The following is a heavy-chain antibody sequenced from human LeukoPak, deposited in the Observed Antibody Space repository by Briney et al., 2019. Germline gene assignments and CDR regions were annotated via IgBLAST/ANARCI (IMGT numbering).Heavy chain of an antibody. V-gene: IGHV5-51*01. J-gene: IGHJ4*02. D-gene: IGHD2-2*01. CDR2: IYPDDFDT. CDR1: GYSFTDYW. Sequence: GESLKISCKGSGYSFTDYWIGWVRQTPGKGLEWMGIIYPDDFDTRYSPSFQGQVTISADKSISTAYLQWSSLKASDTAMYYCASPMPSGLLLWGQGTLVTVSS. CDR3: ASPMPSGLLL.